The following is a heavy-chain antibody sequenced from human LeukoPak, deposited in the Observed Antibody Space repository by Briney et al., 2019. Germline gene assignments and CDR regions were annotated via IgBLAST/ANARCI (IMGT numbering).Heavy chain of an antibody. CDR1: GFIFSTYW. CDR3: ARGGWPLDY. CDR2: IKQDGSEK. J-gene: IGHJ4*02. D-gene: IGHD2-15*01. Sequence: PGGSLRLSCAASGFIFSTYWMSWVRQAPGKGLEWVANIKQDGSEKYYVDSVKGRFTISRDNAKNSLYLQMNSLRAEDTAVYYCARGGWPLDYWGQGTLVTVSS. V-gene: IGHV3-7*01.